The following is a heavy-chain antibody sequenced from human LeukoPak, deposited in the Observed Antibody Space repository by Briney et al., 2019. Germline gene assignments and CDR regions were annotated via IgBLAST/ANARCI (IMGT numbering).Heavy chain of an antibody. D-gene: IGHD5-18*01. Sequence: ASVKVSCKASGYTFTSYAMNWVRQAPGQGLEWMGWISAYNGNTNYAQKLQGRVTMTTDTSTSTAYMELRSLRSDDTAVYYCARKYWAAMVDYWGQGTLVTVSS. CDR2: ISAYNGNT. V-gene: IGHV1-18*01. J-gene: IGHJ4*02. CDR3: ARKYWAAMVDY. CDR1: GYTFTSYA.